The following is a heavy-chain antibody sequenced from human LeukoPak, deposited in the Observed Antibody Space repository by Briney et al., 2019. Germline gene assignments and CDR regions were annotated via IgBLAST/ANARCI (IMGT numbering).Heavy chain of an antibody. D-gene: IGHD2/OR15-2a*01. CDR1: GGSINNDF. J-gene: IGHJ4*02. V-gene: IGHV4-4*07. Sequence: NSSETLSLTCTVSGGSINNDFWTWIRQPAGKGLEWIGRIYSGGTTNYNPSLKSRVTMSVDTSKNQFSLKLTSVTAADTAVYYCARNFRGGSTYLDYWGEGTLVTVSS. CDR3: ARNFRGGSTYLDY. CDR2: IYSGGTT.